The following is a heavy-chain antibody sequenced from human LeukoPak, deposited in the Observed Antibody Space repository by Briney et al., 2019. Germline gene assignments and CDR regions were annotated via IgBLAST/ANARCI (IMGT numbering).Heavy chain of an antibody. CDR1: GGTFSSYA. CDR3: ARAPGIAAAGTGTFDY. D-gene: IGHD6-13*01. J-gene: IGHJ4*02. V-gene: IGHV1-69*06. Sequence: ASVKVSCKASGGTFSSYAISWVRQAPGQGLEWVGGIIPIFGTANYAQKFQGRVTITADKSTSTAYMELSSLRSEDTAVYYCARAPGIAAAGTGTFDYWGQGTLVTVSS. CDR2: IIPIFGTA.